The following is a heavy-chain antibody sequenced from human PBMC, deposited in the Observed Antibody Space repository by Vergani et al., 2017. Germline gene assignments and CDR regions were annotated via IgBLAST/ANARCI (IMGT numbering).Heavy chain of an antibody. V-gene: IGHV4-34*01. Sequence: QVQLQQWGAGLLKPSETLSLTCAVYGGSFSGYYWSWIRQPPGKGLEWIGEINHSGSTNYNPSLKRRVTISVDTSKNQFSLKLSSVTAAYTAVYYCARVRYFDWLPRPYYFDYWGQGTLVTVSS. J-gene: IGHJ4*02. CDR1: GGSFSGYY. D-gene: IGHD3-9*01. CDR2: INHSGST. CDR3: ARVRYFDWLPRPYYFDY.